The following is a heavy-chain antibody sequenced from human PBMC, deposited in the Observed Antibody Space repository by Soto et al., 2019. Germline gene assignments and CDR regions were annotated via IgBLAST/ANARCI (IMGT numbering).Heavy chain of an antibody. D-gene: IGHD3-16*01. J-gene: IGHJ4*02. CDR3: ARHFEAITFGGANIPRLVDPYYFDY. V-gene: IGHV4-39*01. Sequence: PSETLSLTCTVSGGSISSSNYYWGWIRQPPGKGLEWIGTIYYSGSTYYNPSLKSRVTISVDTSKNQFSLKLSSVTAADTAVYYCARHFEAITFGGANIPRLVDPYYFDYWGQGTLVTVSS. CDR1: GGSISSSNYY. CDR2: IYYSGST.